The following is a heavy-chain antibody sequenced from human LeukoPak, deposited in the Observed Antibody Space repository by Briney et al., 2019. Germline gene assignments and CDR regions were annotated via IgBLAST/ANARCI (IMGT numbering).Heavy chain of an antibody. CDR2: INAGNGDT. J-gene: IGHJ4*02. V-gene: IGHV1-3*01. Sequence: GASVKVSCKASGYTFTSYAMHWVRQAPGQRLEWMGWINAGNGDTKYSQKFQGRVTITRDTSASTAYMELSSLRSEDTAVYYCARVHYDILTGYIIPDYFDYWGQGTLVTVSS. CDR3: ARVHYDILTGYIIPDYFDY. D-gene: IGHD3-9*01. CDR1: GYTFTSYA.